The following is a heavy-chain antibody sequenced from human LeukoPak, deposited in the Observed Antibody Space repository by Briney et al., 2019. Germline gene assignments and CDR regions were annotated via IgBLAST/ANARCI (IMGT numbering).Heavy chain of an antibody. J-gene: IGHJ4*02. Sequence: GGSLRLSCAASGFTFSSYAMHWVRQAPGKGLEWVAVISYDGSNKYYADSVKGRFTISRDNSKNTLYLQMNSLRAEDTAVYYCARGPSTVARGSGWFDYWGQGTLVTVSS. V-gene: IGHV3-30*04. CDR2: ISYDGSNK. D-gene: IGHD6-19*01. CDR1: GFTFSSYA. CDR3: ARGPSTVARGSGWFDY.